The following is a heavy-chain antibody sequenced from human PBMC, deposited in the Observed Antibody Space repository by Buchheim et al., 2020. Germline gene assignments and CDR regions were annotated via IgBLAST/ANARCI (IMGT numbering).Heavy chain of an antibody. CDR3: ARGKGTGSYYHD. CDR1: GGSFSGYY. CDR2: ISRGGDT. D-gene: IGHD1-26*01. J-gene: IGHJ4*02. V-gene: IGHV4-34*01. Sequence: QVQLQQWGAGLLKPSETLSLTCAVYGGSFSGYYWSWIRQPPGKGLEWIGEISRGGDTDNNPSLKSRVTISVEPSKNQFSLRLTSVTAADAAVYYCARGKGTGSYYHDWGQGTL.